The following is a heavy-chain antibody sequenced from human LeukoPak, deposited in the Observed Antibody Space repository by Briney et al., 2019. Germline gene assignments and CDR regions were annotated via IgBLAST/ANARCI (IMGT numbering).Heavy chain of an antibody. D-gene: IGHD2-2*01. V-gene: IGHV1-69-2*01. Sequence: GASVKVSCKVSGYTFTGYYMHWVQQAPGKGLEWMGLVDPEDGETIYAEKFQGRVTITADTSTDTAYMGLSSLRSEDTAVYYCATAGPAATTHNWFDPWGQGTLVTVSS. J-gene: IGHJ5*02. CDR2: VDPEDGET. CDR3: ATAGPAATTHNWFDP. CDR1: GYTFTGYY.